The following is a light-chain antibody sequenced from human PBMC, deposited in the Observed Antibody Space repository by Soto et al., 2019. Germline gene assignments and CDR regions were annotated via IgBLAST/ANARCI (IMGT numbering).Light chain of an antibody. CDR1: QGIDNY. J-gene: IGKJ1*01. CDR3: QGYDSAPEWT. CDR2: AAT. Sequence: IQMTQSPASLSASVGDRVTITCRASQGIDNYVAWYQQKPGKVPNLLIFAATTLHSGVPSRFSGSRSGTLFTLTISSLLPEDVATYYCQGYDSAPEWTFGQGTTVDIK. V-gene: IGKV1-27*01.